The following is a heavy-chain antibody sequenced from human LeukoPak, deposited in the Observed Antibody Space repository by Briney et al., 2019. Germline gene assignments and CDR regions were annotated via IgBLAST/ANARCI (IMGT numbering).Heavy chain of an antibody. Sequence: VASVKVSCKASGYTFTAYYMHWVRQAPGQGLEWVGWINPNSGGTNDAQKFQGRVTMTRDTSISTAYMELSRLRSDDMAVYYCARTNGYSPTSSDYWGQGTLVTVSS. CDR1: GYTFTAYY. V-gene: IGHV1-2*02. CDR2: INPNSGGT. D-gene: IGHD5-24*01. CDR3: ARTNGYSPTSSDY. J-gene: IGHJ4*02.